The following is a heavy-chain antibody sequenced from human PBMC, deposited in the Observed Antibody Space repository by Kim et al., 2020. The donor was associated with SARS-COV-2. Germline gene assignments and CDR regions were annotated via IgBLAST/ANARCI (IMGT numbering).Heavy chain of an antibody. D-gene: IGHD1-26*01. Sequence: YADSLRGRVTISRDNSKNTVYLQMNSLRAEDTAVYYCAKEGGRGVRNWFDPWGPGTLVTVSS. CDR3: AKEGGRGVRNWFDP. V-gene: IGHV3-23*01. J-gene: IGHJ5*02.